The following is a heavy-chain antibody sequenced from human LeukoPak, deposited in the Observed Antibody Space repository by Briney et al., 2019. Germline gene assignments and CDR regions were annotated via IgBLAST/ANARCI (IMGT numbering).Heavy chain of an antibody. J-gene: IGHJ1*01. CDR2: ISGTGGST. V-gene: IGHV3-23*01. Sequence: ETLSLTCAVSGGSISGFYWAWIRQAPGKGPEWVSTISGTGGSTHYAASVKGRFTISRDNSNNTVSLQMDSLRAEDTALYYCAHPGATNVGYWGQGTLVTVSP. D-gene: IGHD1-26*01. CDR3: AHPGATNVGY. CDR1: GGSISGFY.